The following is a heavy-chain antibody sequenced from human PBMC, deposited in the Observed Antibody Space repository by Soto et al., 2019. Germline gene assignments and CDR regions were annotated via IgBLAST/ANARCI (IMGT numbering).Heavy chain of an antibody. D-gene: IGHD2-21*01. J-gene: IGHJ5*02. V-gene: IGHV3-15*05. CDR2: IQSKNHGGTT. CDR3: ITLIPKGKCEHGP. CDR1: GFTFSDAW. Sequence: GGSLRLSCAASGFTFSDAWMSWVRQAPGKGLEWVGRIQSKNHGGTTDYAGPVKGRFTISRDDSKRTLYVQMNSLQTEDTAIYSCITLIPKGKCEHGPWGQRTLVTVSS.